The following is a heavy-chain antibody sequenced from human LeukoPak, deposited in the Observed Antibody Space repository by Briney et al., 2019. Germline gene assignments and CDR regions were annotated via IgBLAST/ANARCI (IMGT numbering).Heavy chain of an antibody. CDR3: ASGYSYGPLWYYGMDV. Sequence: GASVKVSCKASGYSFTSHGISWVRQAPGQGLEWMGWISAYNGNTNYAQKLQGRVTMTTDTSTSTAYMELRSLRSDDTAVYYCASGYSYGPLWYYGMDVWGQGTTVTVSS. V-gene: IGHV1-18*01. CDR2: ISAYNGNT. D-gene: IGHD5-18*01. J-gene: IGHJ6*02. CDR1: GYSFTSHG.